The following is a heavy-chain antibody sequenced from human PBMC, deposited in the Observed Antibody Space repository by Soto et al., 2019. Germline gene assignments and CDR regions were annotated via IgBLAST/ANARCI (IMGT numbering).Heavy chain of an antibody. CDR3: AREALLWFGEPSGKFDP. D-gene: IGHD3-10*01. J-gene: IGHJ5*02. CDR1: GYTFTSYG. CDR2: ISVYNGNT. Sequence: ASVKVSCKASGYTFTSYGISWVRQAPGQGLEWMGWISVYNGNTNYAQKLQGRVTMTTDTSTSTAYMELRSLRSDDTAVYYCAREALLWFGEPSGKFDPWGQGTLVTVSS. V-gene: IGHV1-18*01.